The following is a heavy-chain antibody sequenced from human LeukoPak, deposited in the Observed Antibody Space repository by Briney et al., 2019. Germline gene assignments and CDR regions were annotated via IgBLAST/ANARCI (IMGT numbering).Heavy chain of an antibody. CDR2: IIPIFGTA. Sequence: SVKVSCKASGGTSSSYAISWVRQAPGQGLEWMGRIIPIFGTANYVQKFQGRVTITTDESTSTAYMELSSLRSEDTAVYYCAGQDIVVVPAAFDYWGQGTLVTVSS. J-gene: IGHJ4*02. CDR1: GGTSSSYA. CDR3: AGQDIVVVPAAFDY. V-gene: IGHV1-69*05. D-gene: IGHD2-2*01.